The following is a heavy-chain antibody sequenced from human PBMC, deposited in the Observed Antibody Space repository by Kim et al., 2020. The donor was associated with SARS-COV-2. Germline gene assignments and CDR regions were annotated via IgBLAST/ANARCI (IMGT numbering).Heavy chain of an antibody. CDR1: GGSFSGYY. V-gene: IGHV4-34*01. CDR2: INHSGST. J-gene: IGHJ6*03. Sequence: SETLSLTCAVYGGSFSGYYWSWIRQPPGKGLEWIGEINHSGSTNYNPSLKSRVTISVDTSKNQFSLKLSSVTAADTAVYYCARGTRQWLSRPYYYYMDVWGKGTTVTVSS. D-gene: IGHD6-19*01. CDR3: ARGTRQWLSRPYYYYMDV.